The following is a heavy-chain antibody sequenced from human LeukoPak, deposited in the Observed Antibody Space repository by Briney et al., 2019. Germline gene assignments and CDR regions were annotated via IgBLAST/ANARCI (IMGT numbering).Heavy chain of an antibody. CDR3: ARDRVTSSSWHYYYYYGMDV. CDR2: INPNSGGT. V-gene: IGHV1-2*02. D-gene: IGHD6-13*01. J-gene: IGHJ6*02. CDR1: GYTFTGYY. Sequence: ASVKVSCKASGYTFTGYYMHWVRQAPGQGLEWMGWINPNSGGTSYAQKFQGRVTMTRDTSISTAYMELSRLRSDDTAVYYCARDRVTSSSWHYYYYYGMDVWGQGTTVTVSS.